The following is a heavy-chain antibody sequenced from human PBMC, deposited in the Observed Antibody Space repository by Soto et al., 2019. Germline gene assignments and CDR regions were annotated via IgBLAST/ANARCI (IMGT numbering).Heavy chain of an antibody. CDR1: GYTFTSYA. CDR3: ARDEGRWLQLSSYYGMDV. CDR2: INAGNGNT. D-gene: IGHD5-12*01. J-gene: IGHJ6*02. Sequence: QVPLVQSGAEVKKPGASVKVSCKASGYTFTSYAMHWVRQAPGQRLEWMGWINAGNGNTKYSQKFQGRVTITRDTSASTAYMELSSLRSEDTAVYYCARDEGRWLQLSSYYGMDVWGQGTTVTVSS. V-gene: IGHV1-3*01.